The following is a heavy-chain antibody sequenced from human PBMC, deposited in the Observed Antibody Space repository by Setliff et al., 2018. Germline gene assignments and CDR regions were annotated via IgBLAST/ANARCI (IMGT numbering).Heavy chain of an antibody. CDR2: INPHGSEK. CDR1: GFPFSTYW. V-gene: IGHV3-7*01. J-gene: IGHJ6*02. Sequence: GGSLRLSCAASGFPFSTYWVSWVRQAPGKGLEWLASINPHGSEKYYADSVKGRFTISRDNAKNSLSLQMNNLRVEDTALYSRARDGVSYAMDVWGHGTTVTVSS. CDR3: ARDGVSYAMDV.